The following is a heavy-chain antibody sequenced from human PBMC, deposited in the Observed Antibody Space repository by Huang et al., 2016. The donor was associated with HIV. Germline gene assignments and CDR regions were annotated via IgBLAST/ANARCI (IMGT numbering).Heavy chain of an antibody. CDR2: IYLSGTT. CDR1: GGSISSTSYY. D-gene: IGHD3-10*01. Sequence: QLQPQESGPRLVKPSETLSLTCTVSGGSISSTSYYWGWIRQPPGKGLEWIGNIYLSGTTYYNPSLKIRVTISVDTSKNQFSLKLSSVTAADTAVYYCARRPFFYGSGSYPLFDYWGQGTLVTVSS. CDR3: ARRPFFYGSGSYPLFDY. J-gene: IGHJ4*02. V-gene: IGHV4-39*01.